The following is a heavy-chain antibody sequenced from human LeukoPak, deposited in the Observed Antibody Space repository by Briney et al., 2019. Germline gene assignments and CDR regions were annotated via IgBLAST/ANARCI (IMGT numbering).Heavy chain of an antibody. Sequence: GGSLRLSCAASRFTFSSYAMHWVRQAPGKGLEWVAVISYDGSNKYYADSVKGRFTISRDNSKNTLYLQMNSLRAEDTAVYYCAREVYCSSTSCWFYYYYGMDVWGQGTTVTVSS. CDR3: AREVYCSSTSCWFYYYYGMDV. J-gene: IGHJ6*02. V-gene: IGHV3-30-3*01. D-gene: IGHD2-2*01. CDR2: ISYDGSNK. CDR1: RFTFSSYA.